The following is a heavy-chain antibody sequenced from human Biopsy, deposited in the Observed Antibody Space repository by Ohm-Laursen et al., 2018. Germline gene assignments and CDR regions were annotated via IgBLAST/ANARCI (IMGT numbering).Heavy chain of an antibody. V-gene: IGHV1-2*02. CDR3: AKGQMAILLGGRTRTEFFDS. Sequence: ASVKVSCKASGYTFTDYYIHWVRQVPGQGLEWIGWINPNSGATNSAQNFQGRVTMTKDTSLNTAYMEFSRLRSDDPTVYYCAKGQMAILLGGRTRTEFFDSWGQGTLVTVSS. J-gene: IGHJ4*02. D-gene: IGHD5-24*01. CDR2: INPNSGAT. CDR1: GYTFTDYY.